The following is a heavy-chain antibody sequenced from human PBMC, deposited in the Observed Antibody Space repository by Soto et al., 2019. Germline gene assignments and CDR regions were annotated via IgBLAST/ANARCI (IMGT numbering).Heavy chain of an antibody. Sequence: GGSLRLSCAASGFTFSSYAMSWVRQAPGKGLEWVSAITGSGGSTYYADSVKGRFTISRDNPKNTLYLQMNSLRAEDTAVYYCVYYDSSGYYYFDYWGQGTLVTVSS. CDR1: GFTFSSYA. CDR2: ITGSGGST. V-gene: IGHV3-23*01. D-gene: IGHD3-22*01. J-gene: IGHJ4*02. CDR3: VYYDSSGYYYFDY.